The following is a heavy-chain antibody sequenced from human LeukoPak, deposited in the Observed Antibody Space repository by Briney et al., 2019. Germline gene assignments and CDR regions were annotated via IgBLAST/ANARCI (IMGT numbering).Heavy chain of an antibody. D-gene: IGHD6-13*01. CDR3: ARVRIAAAGTSSLDY. V-gene: IGHV3-30*01. CDR2: ISYDGSSK. CDR1: GFTFSSYD. J-gene: IGHJ4*02. Sequence: GGSLRLSCAASGFTFSSYDMNWVRHAPGKGREWGAVISYDGSSKYYADSLKGRFTISRDNSKNTLYLQMNSLRPEDTAVYYCARVRIAAAGTSSLDYWGQGTQVTVSS.